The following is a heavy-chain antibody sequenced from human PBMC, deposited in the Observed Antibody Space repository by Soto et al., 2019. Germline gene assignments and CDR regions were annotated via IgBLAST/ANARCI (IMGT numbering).Heavy chain of an antibody. D-gene: IGHD6-6*01. CDR3: ARHGKAIAARPMDY. V-gene: IGHV4-39*01. CDR1: GGSISSSSYY. J-gene: IGHJ4*02. CDR2: IYYRGST. Sequence: SETLSLTCTVSGGSISSSSYYWGWIRQPPGKGLEWIGSIYYRGSTYYNPSLKSRVTISVDTSKNQFSLKLSSVTAADTAVYYCARHGKAIAARPMDYWGQGTLVTVSS.